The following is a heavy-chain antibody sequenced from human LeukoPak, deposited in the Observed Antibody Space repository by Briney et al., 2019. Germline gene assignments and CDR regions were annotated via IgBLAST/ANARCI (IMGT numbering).Heavy chain of an antibody. CDR1: GYTFTGYY. CDR3: ARWDYYDSSGYFHPPFDY. V-gene: IGHV1-2*02. J-gene: IGHJ4*02. CDR2: INPNSGGT. Sequence: ASVKVSCKASGYTFTGYYMHWVRQAPGQGLEWMGWINPNSGGTNYAQKFQGRVTMTRDTSISTAYMELSRLRSDDTAVYYCARWDYYDSSGYFHPPFDYWGQGTLVTVSS. D-gene: IGHD3-22*01.